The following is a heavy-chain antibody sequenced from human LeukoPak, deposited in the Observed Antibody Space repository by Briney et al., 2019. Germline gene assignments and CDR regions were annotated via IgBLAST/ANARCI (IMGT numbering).Heavy chain of an antibody. CDR1: GYTFIRNG. V-gene: IGHV1-18*01. D-gene: IGHD1-20*01. CDR3: ARDYNFVPDY. J-gene: IGHJ4*02. Sequence: ALVKVSCKASGYTFIRNGISWVRQAPGQGLEWMGWISAHNGNTNYAQKFQGRVTMTTDTSTSTAYMELRSLRSDDTAVYYCARDYNFVPDYWGQGTLVTVSS. CDR2: ISAHNGNT.